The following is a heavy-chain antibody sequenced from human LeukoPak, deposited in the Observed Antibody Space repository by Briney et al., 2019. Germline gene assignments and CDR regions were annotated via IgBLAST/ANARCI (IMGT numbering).Heavy chain of an antibody. CDR2: IYPGDSDT. V-gene: IGHV5-51*01. D-gene: IGHD3-10*01. Sequence: PGESLKTSCKGSGYSFTSYWIGWVRQMPGKGLEWMGIIYPGDSDTRYSPSFQGQVTISADKSISTAYLQWSSLKASDTAIYYCARRPGHYYGSGSYYDYWGQGTLVTVSS. CDR1: GYSFTSYW. CDR3: ARRPGHYYGSGSYYDY. J-gene: IGHJ4*02.